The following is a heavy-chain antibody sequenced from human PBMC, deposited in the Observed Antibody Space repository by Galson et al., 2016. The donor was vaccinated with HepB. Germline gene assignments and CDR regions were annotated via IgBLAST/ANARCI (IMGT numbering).Heavy chain of an antibody. CDR2: IYHNGNT. V-gene: IGHV4-4*02. J-gene: IGHJ2*01. Sequence: SETLSLTCAVSGGSISTYNSWNWVRQPPGRGLEWIGEIYHNGNTNYSPSLESRVTISLDKSKNQFSLRLNSVTTADTALYYCARGLDMGATYWHFDLWGRGTLVTVSS. CDR3: ARGLDMGATYWHFDL. CDR1: GGSISTYNS. D-gene: IGHD1-26*01.